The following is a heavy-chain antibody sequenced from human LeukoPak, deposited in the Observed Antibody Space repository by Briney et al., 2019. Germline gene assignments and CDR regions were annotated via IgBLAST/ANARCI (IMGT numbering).Heavy chain of an antibody. D-gene: IGHD5-12*01. CDR3: ARVGPIVATIDDAFDI. J-gene: IGHJ3*02. CDR2: INHSGST. CDR1: GGSLSGYY. Sequence: PSETLSLTCAVYGGSLSGYYWSWIRQPPGKGLEWIGEINHSGSTNYAPSLKSRVTISVDKSKNQFSLKLSSVTAADTAVYYCARVGPIVATIDDAFDIWGQGTMVTVSS. V-gene: IGHV4-34*01.